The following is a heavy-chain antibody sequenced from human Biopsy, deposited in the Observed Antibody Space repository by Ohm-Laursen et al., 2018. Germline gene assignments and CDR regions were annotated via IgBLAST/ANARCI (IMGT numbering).Heavy chain of an antibody. J-gene: IGHJ2*01. CDR2: IYYTGST. CDR1: GESFSSYY. CDR3: ARRADYYSGNYWRYFDL. V-gene: IGHV4-59*08. D-gene: IGHD1-26*01. Sequence: SETLSLTCTVSGESFSSYYWSWIRQPPGKGLEWIGYIYYTGSTNYNPSLKSRVTISVDTSMNHFSLRLTSVTAADTAVYYCARRADYYSGNYWRYFDLWGRGTLVTVSS.